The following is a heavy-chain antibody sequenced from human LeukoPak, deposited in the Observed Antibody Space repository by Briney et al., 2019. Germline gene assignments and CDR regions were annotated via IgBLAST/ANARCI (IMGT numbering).Heavy chain of an antibody. CDR2: INHSGST. Sequence: PSETLSLTCGVYGGSFSGYYWSWILQPPGKGLEWIGEINHSGSTNYNPSLKSRVTISVDTSKNQFSLKLSSVTAADTAVYYCARGAPGGYYPDYWGQGTLVTVSS. D-gene: IGHD3-22*01. CDR1: GGSFSGYY. CDR3: ARGAPGGYYPDY. V-gene: IGHV4-34*01. J-gene: IGHJ4*02.